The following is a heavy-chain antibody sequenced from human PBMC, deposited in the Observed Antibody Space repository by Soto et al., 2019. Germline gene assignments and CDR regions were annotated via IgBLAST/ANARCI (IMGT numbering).Heavy chain of an antibody. J-gene: IGHJ6*03. Sequence: SETLSLTCTVSGGSISSYYWSWIRQPPGKGLEWIGYIYYSGSTNYNPSLKSRVTISVDTSKNQFSLKLSSVTAADTAVYYCARAHCSSTSCYPNYYYYMDVWGKGTTVTVSS. D-gene: IGHD2-2*01. V-gene: IGHV4-59*08. CDR3: ARAHCSSTSCYPNYYYYMDV. CDR2: IYYSGST. CDR1: GGSISSYY.